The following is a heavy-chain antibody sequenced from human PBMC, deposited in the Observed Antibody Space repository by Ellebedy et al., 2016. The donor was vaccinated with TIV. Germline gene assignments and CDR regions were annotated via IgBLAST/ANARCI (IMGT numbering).Heavy chain of an antibody. J-gene: IGHJ4*02. CDR2: IYYSGST. Sequence: SETLSLTXTVSGGSISSSSYYWGWIRQPPGKGLEWIGSIYYSGSTYYNPSLKNRVTISVDTSKNQFSLKLSSVTAADTAVYYCARWGQGAMVTAFDYWGQGTLVTVSS. CDR3: ARWGQGAMVTAFDY. CDR1: GGSISSSSYY. V-gene: IGHV4-39*01. D-gene: IGHD5-18*01.